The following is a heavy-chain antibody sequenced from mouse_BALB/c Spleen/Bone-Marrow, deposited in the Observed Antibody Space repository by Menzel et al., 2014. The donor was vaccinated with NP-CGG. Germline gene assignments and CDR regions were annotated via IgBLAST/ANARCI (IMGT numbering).Heavy chain of an antibody. D-gene: IGHD3-1*01. J-gene: IGHJ4*01. V-gene: IGHV5-12-2*01. CDR1: GFTFSSYS. CDR3: ARQLGLRVDY. Sequence: EVMLVESGGVLVQPGGSLKLSCAASGFTFSSYSMSWVRQTPEKRLEWVAYISNGGGSTYYPDTVKGRFTISRDNAKNTLYLQMSSLKSEDTAMYYCARQLGLRVDYWGQGSSVTVSS. CDR2: ISNGGGST.